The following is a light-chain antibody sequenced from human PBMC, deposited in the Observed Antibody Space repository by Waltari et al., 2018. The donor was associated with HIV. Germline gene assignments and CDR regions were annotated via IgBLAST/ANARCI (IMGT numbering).Light chain of an antibody. Sequence: AIRMTQSQSSFSAATGDRVTITFRASQAISSYLAGYQQKPGKAPKLLIYAASTLQSGVPSRFSGSGSGTDFTLTISCLQSEDFATYYCQQYYSYPITFGQGTRLEIK. J-gene: IGKJ5*01. CDR3: QQYYSYPIT. CDR1: QAISSY. V-gene: IGKV1-8*01. CDR2: AAS.